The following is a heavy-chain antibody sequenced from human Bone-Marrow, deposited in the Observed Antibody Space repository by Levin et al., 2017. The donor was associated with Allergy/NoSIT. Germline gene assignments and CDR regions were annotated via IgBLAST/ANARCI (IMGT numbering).Heavy chain of an antibody. Sequence: SQTLSLTCAVSGGSISSGGYSWSWIRRPPGKGLEWIGYIYHSGSTKYRPSLKSRVSISVDRSKHQFSLRLSSVTAADTAIYYCTRTYDSSGYYAFAYWGQGTLVTVSS. D-gene: IGHD3-22*01. CDR3: TRTYDSSGYYAFAY. J-gene: IGHJ4*02. V-gene: IGHV4-30-2*01. CDR2: IYHSGST. CDR1: GGSISSGGYS.